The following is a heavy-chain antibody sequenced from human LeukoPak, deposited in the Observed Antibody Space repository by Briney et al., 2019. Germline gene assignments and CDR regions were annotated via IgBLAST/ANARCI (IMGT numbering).Heavy chain of an antibody. V-gene: IGHV1-18*01. Sequence: VSCQXSGYTFSNYVLTWVRQAPGQGLEWMGWISVYNDNAIYAQKFEGRVTITTDTSTSTGYMELRSLRFDDTAVYYCARSGPKDWALDYWGRGXLXX. CDR3: ARSGPKDWALDY. D-gene: IGHD1-14*01. CDR1: GYTFSNYV. CDR2: ISVYNDNA. J-gene: IGHJ4*02.